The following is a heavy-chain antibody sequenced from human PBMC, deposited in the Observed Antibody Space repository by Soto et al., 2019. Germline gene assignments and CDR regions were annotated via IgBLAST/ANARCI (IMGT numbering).Heavy chain of an antibody. Sequence: GGSLRLSCAASGFTVSSYAMSWARQAPGKGLEWVSAISGSGGSVYYADSVKGRFTISRDNSKNTLYLQMNSLRAEDTAVYYCARLGSESSGYDLGDTIGFYWGQGTLVTVSS. D-gene: IGHD5-12*01. CDR3: ARLGSESSGYDLGDTIGFY. CDR2: ISGSGGSV. CDR1: GFTVSSYA. J-gene: IGHJ4*02. V-gene: IGHV3-23*01.